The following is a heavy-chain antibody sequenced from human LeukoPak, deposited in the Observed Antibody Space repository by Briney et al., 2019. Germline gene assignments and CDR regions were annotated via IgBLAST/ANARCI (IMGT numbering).Heavy chain of an antibody. CDR3: AGGIAMVRGGDV. Sequence: WGSLRLSCAASGLTFSTYWMTWVRQAPGKGLEWVANIKQDGSEKNYVDSVKGRFTISRDNAKNSLYLQMNSLRVEDTAVYYCAGGIAMVRGGDVWGKGTTVTVSS. V-gene: IGHV3-7*01. D-gene: IGHD3-10*01. CDR1: GLTFSTYW. CDR2: IKQDGSEK. J-gene: IGHJ6*04.